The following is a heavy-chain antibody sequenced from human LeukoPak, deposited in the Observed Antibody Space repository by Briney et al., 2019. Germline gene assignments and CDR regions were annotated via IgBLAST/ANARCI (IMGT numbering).Heavy chain of an antibody. CDR3: ARDSRFLGFDY. V-gene: IGHV3-48*01. CDR2: ISDIGDTI. CDR1: GFTFSRYT. D-gene: IGHD1-26*01. Sequence: GGSLRLSCAASGFTFSRYTMTWVRQAPGKGLEWVAYISDIGDTIYYGDSVKGRFTISRDNAKNSLYLQMNSLRAEDTAVYYCARDSRFLGFDYWGQGTLVTVSS. J-gene: IGHJ4*02.